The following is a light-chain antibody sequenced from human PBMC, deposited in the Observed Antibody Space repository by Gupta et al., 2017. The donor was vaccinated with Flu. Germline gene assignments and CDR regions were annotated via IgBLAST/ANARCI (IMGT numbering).Light chain of an antibody. V-gene: IGLV1-40*03. CDR2: GNN. Sequence: SCTGNSSNIGAVYEVHWYQHLPGTAPKLLIYGNNNRPSGVPDRFSGSKSGASASLAITGLQAEDEADYYCQSYDSSLSGVVFGGGTKLTVL. CDR1: SSNIGAVYE. CDR3: QSYDSSLSGVV. J-gene: IGLJ2*01.